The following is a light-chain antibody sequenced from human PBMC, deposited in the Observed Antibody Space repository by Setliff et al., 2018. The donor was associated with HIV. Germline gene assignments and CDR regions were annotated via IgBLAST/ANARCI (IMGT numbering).Light chain of an antibody. J-gene: IGLJ1*01. V-gene: IGLV1-44*01. Sequence: QSVLTQPPSASGTPGQRVTISCSGSRSNIGRNSVTWYQQFPGAAPKLLIYSNIQQPSGVPDRFSGSKSGSSASLAISGLQSEDEADYYCAAWDDTANGYVFGTGTKVTVL. CDR1: RSNIGRNS. CDR3: AAWDDTANGYV. CDR2: SNI.